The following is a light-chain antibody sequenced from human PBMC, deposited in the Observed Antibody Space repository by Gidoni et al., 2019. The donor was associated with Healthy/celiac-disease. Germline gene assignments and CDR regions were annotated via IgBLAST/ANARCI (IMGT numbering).Light chain of an antibody. CDR1: QSLLHGNGYNY. CDR3: MQALQTPFT. V-gene: IGKV2-28*01. CDR2: LGS. Sequence: DIVMTQSPLSLPVTPGEPASIPCRSSQSLLHGNGYNYLDWYLQKPGQSPQLLIYLGSNRASGVPDRFSGSGSGTDFTLKISRVEAEDVGVYYCMQALQTPFTFXPXTKVDIK. J-gene: IGKJ3*01.